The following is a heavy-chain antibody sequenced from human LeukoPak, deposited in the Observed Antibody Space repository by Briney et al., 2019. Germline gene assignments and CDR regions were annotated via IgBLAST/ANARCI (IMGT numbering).Heavy chain of an antibody. V-gene: IGHV3-30*18. CDR2: ISYDGSNK. Sequence: PGGSLRLSCAASGFTFSSYGMHWVRQAPGKGLEWVAVISYDGSNKYYADSVKGRFTISRDNSKNTLYLQMNSLRAEDTAVYYCAKDKVATPEDFDYWGQGTLVTVSS. CDR3: AKDKVATPEDFDY. D-gene: IGHD5-12*01. CDR1: GFTFSSYG. J-gene: IGHJ4*02.